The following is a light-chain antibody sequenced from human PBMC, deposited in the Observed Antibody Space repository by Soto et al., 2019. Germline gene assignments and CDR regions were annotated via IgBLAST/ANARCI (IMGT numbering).Light chain of an antibody. CDR3: QQNYSTPLA. CDR1: QSISRD. CDR2: AAS. Sequence: DIHMTQSPFSLSASVGDRVTITFRASQSISRDLNWYQQKPGKAPNLLIYAASTLESGVPSRFSGSGSGTDFTLTISSLQLEDFATYYCQQNYSTPLAFGGGTKVDIK. J-gene: IGKJ4*01. V-gene: IGKV1-39*01.